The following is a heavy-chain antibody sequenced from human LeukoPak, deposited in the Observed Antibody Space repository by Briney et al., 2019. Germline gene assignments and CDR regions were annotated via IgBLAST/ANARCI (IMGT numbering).Heavy chain of an antibody. CDR1: GGSISHYY. CDR3: ARHRYVDRLSPFGF. V-gene: IGHV4-4*07. J-gene: IGHJ4*02. CDR2: IYTSGST. Sequence: SETLSLTCTVSGGSISHYYWSWIRQPAGKGLDWIGRIYTSGSTNYNPSLKSRVTISVDTSNNQFSLKLSSATAADTAVYYCARHRYVDRLSPFGFWGQGTLVTVSS. D-gene: IGHD3-9*01.